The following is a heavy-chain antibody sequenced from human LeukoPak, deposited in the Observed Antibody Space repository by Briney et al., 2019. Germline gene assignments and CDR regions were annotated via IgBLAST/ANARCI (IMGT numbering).Heavy chain of an antibody. CDR3: AREPTLLRYFDWSTHWFDP. D-gene: IGHD3-9*01. V-gene: IGHV1-2*02. CDR2: INPNSGGT. Sequence: ASGKVSCKASGYTFTGYYMHWVRQAPGQGLEWMGWINPNSGGTNYAQKFQGRVTMTRDTSISTAYMELSRLRSDDTAVYYCAREPTLLRYFDWSTHWFDPWGQGTLVTVSS. CDR1: GYTFTGYY. J-gene: IGHJ5*02.